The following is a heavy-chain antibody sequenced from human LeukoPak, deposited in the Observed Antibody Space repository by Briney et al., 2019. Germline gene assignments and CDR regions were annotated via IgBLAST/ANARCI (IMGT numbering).Heavy chain of an antibody. CDR1: GYTFTGYY. Sequence: ASVKVSCKASGYTFTGYYMHWVRQAPGQGLEWMGWINPNSGGTNYAQKFQGRVTMTRDTPISTAYMELSRLRSDDTAVYYCARDLKAGYSSSSHAYWGQGTLVTVSS. J-gene: IGHJ4*02. CDR3: ARDLKAGYSSSSHAY. D-gene: IGHD6-13*01. CDR2: INPNSGGT. V-gene: IGHV1-2*02.